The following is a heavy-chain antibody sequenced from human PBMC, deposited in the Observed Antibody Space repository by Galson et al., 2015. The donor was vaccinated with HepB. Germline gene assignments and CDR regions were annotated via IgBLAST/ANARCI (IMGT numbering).Heavy chain of an antibody. Sequence: SLRLSCAASGFTFSNYALHWVRRAPGKGLEWVAVISYDGTNTYYADSVKGRFTISRDNSKNTLYVQMNSLRGDDTAMYYCASLLAYCGGDCYSNYYYYGMDVWGQGTTVTFSS. J-gene: IGHJ6*02. CDR2: ISYDGTNT. V-gene: IGHV3-30*04. CDR1: GFTFSNYA. D-gene: IGHD2-21*02. CDR3: ASLLAYCGGDCYSNYYYYGMDV.